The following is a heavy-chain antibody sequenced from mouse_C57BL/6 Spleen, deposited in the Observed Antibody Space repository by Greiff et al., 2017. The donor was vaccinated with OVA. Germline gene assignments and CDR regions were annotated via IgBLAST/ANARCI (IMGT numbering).Heavy chain of an antibody. CDR3: ASDYDWYAY. J-gene: IGHJ3*01. D-gene: IGHD2-4*01. CDR1: GYTFTSYW. CDR2: IHPNSGST. Sequence: QVQLKQPGAELVKPGASVKLSCKASGYTFTSYWMHWVKQSPGHGLEWIGLIHPNSGSTNYNEKFKSKATLTVDKSSSTAYMQLSSLTSEDSAVYYCASDYDWYAYWGQGTLVTVSA. V-gene: IGHV1-64*01.